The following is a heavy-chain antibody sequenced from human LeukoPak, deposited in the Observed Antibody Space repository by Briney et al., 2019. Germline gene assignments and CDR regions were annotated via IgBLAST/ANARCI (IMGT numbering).Heavy chain of an antibody. CDR2: IYYSGNT. CDR1: GGSISSSSYY. D-gene: IGHD4/OR15-4a*01. V-gene: IGHV4-39*02. CDR3: ARRGYGASRRYFDF. Sequence: SETLSLTRTVSGGSISSSSYYWGWIRQPPGKGLEWIGIIYYSGNTYCNPSLKSRVTISVDTSKNHFSLKLSSVTAADTAVYYCARRGYGASRRYFDFWGQGTLVTVSS. J-gene: IGHJ4*02.